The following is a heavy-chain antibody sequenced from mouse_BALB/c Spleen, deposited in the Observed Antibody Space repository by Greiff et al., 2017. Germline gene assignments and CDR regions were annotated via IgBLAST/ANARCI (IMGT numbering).Heavy chain of an antibody. Sequence: VQLVESGPGLVQPSQCLSISCTVSGFSLTSYGVYWVRQSPGKGLEWLGVIWSGGSTYYNAAFISRLSISKDNSKSQVFFKMNSLQANDTAVYYCARIDSSGPAWFAYWGQGTLVTVSA. CDR3: ARIDSSGPAWFAY. D-gene: IGHD3-2*01. CDR1: GFSLTSYG. V-gene: IGHV2-2*02. CDR2: IWSGGST. J-gene: IGHJ3*01.